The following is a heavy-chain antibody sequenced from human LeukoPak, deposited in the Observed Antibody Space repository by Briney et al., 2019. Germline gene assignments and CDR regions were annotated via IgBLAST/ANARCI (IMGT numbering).Heavy chain of an antibody. CDR2: ISYDGSNK. D-gene: IGHD6-13*01. V-gene: IGHV3-30*03. Sequence: GGSLRLSCAASEFTFSNYWMSWVRQAPGKGLEWVAVISYDGSNKYYADSVKGRFTISRDNSKNTLYLQMNSLRAEDTAVYYCAREKEAAAGQTYYFDYWGQGTLVTVSS. CDR1: EFTFSNYW. J-gene: IGHJ4*02. CDR3: AREKEAAAGQTYYFDY.